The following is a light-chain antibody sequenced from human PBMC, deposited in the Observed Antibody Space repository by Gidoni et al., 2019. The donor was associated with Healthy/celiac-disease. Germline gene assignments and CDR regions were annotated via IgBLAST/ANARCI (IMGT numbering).Light chain of an antibody. CDR3: QSYDSSNPVV. CDR1: SGSIASNY. CDR2: EDN. J-gene: IGLJ2*01. Sequence: NFMLTQPHSVSESPGKKVTISCTRSSGSIASNYVQLYKQRPGSAPTTVIYEDNHRPSVVPDRFSGSIDSSSNSASLTISGLKTEDEADYYCQSYDSSNPVVFGGGTKLTVL. V-gene: IGLV6-57*03.